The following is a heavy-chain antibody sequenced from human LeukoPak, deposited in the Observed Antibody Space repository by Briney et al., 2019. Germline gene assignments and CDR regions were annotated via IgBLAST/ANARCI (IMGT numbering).Heavy chain of an antibody. D-gene: IGHD1-1*01. Sequence: ASVKVSCKASGGTFSSYTISWVRQAPGQGLEWMGRTIPILGIANYAQKFQGRVTITADESTSTAYMELSSLRSEDTAVYYCARVGRVQLLWFDPWGQGTLVTVSS. J-gene: IGHJ5*02. CDR3: ARVGRVQLLWFDP. CDR1: GGTFSSYT. CDR2: TIPILGIA. V-gene: IGHV1-69*02.